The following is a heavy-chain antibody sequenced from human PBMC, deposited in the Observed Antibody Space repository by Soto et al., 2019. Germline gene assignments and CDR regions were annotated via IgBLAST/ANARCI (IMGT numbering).Heavy chain of an antibody. Sequence: SETLSLTCTVSGGSISGSTYHWGWIRQPPGKGLEWIGSCSYSGSPYYNASLKSRVTISVDTSKNQFSLKLTSVTAADTAAYYCARFNKGTSTYGYVDYWGQGALVTVSS. CDR3: ARFNKGTSTYGYVDY. CDR2: CSYSGSP. V-gene: IGHV4-39*01. CDR1: GGSISGSTYH. D-gene: IGHD5-18*01. J-gene: IGHJ4*02.